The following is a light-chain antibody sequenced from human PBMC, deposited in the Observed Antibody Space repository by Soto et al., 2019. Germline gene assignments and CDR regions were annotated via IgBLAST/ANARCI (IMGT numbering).Light chain of an antibody. V-gene: IGKV3-20*01. CDR3: QQYVSSPWT. CDR1: QSISSSY. J-gene: IGKJ1*01. CDR2: GAS. Sequence: EIVLTQSPGTLSLSPGERATLSCRARQSISSSYLAWYQQKPGQAPRPLIYGASSRATGIPDRFSGSGSGTDFTLTISRLEPEDFAVYYCQQYVSSPWTFGQGTKVEIK.